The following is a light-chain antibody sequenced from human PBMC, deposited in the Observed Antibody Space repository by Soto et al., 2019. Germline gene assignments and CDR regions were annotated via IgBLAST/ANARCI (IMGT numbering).Light chain of an antibody. CDR2: GAS. J-gene: IGKJ1*01. CDR1: QNIASD. Sequence: ETVMTQSPAALSVSPGESATLSCRASQNIASDLAWYQQKPGQVPRLLIFGASTRASTIPARFTGSRSGTEFTLTISSLQSEDFAVYYCQQYNSWPRTFGRGTKVDIK. CDR3: QQYNSWPRT. V-gene: IGKV3-15*01.